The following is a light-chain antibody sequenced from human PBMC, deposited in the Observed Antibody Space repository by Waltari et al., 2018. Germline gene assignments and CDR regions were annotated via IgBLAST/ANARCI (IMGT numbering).Light chain of an antibody. Sequence: EMVLTQSPGILSLSPGDSATISCRASQNVNSFLAWYQQKRGQAPRLLIYDASKRATGIPDRISGSGSGTDFTLTISSLEPEDFAIYYCQQRGNLPETFGRGTRVEMK. CDR2: DAS. CDR3: QQRGNLPET. J-gene: IGKJ2*01. CDR1: QNVNSF. V-gene: IGKV3-11*01.